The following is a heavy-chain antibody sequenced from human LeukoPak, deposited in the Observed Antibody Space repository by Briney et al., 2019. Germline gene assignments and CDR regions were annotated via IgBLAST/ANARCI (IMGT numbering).Heavy chain of an antibody. Sequence: SETLSLTCAVYGGSFSGHYWSWIRQPPGKGLEWIAEINHSGSTNYNPSLKSRVTMSVDTSKNQFSLKLSSVTAADTAVYYCARGSLFWSGYYPNYWGQGTLVTVSS. V-gene: IGHV4-34*01. J-gene: IGHJ4*02. CDR1: GGSFSGHY. CDR3: ARGSLFWSGYYPNY. D-gene: IGHD3-3*01. CDR2: INHSGST.